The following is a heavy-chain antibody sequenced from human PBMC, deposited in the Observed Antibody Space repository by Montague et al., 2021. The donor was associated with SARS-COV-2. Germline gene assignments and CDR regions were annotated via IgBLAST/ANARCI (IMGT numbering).Heavy chain of an antibody. CDR1: GYSFSSHW. CDR3: ARHPRHCSGGIGKSGEHDFFDM. Sequence: QSGAEVKQPGESLKISCKGAGYSFSSHWIGWVRQLPGKGLEWLGIIYPGNSETRYSPSFQGQVTISADKSISTAYLQWSRLKTSDTAVFYCARHPRHCSGGIGKSGEHDFFDMWGQGTVVTVSS. J-gene: IGHJ3*02. D-gene: IGHD2-15*01. V-gene: IGHV5-51*01. CDR2: IYPGNSET.